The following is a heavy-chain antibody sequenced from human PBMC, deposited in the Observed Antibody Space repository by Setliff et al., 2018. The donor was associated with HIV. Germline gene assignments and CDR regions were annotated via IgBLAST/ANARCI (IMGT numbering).Heavy chain of an antibody. V-gene: IGHV1-3*03. Sequence: ASVKVSCKTSGFTFTDYAIHWVRQAPGQGLEWMGWINAGNGNTRYSQEFQGRLTITRDTYATTAYMELFSLRSEDMAVYYCARGGGGYYYVGAVDIWGQGTVVTVSS. CDR3: ARGGGGYYYVGAVDI. D-gene: IGHD3-22*01. CDR1: GFTFTDYA. CDR2: INAGNGNT. J-gene: IGHJ3*02.